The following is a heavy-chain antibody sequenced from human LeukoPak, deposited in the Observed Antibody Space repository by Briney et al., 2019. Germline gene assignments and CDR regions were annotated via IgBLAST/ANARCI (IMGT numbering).Heavy chain of an antibody. J-gene: IGHJ3*02. V-gene: IGHV4-31*03. Sequence: PSETLSLTCTVSGGSISSGGYYWSWIRQPPGKGLEWIGYIYYSGSTYYNPSLKSRVTISVDTSKNQFSLKLSSVTAADTAVYYCARENYYDSSGYDAFDIWGQGTMVTVSS. CDR2: IYYSGST. CDR1: GGSISSGGYY. D-gene: IGHD3-22*01. CDR3: ARENYYDSSGYDAFDI.